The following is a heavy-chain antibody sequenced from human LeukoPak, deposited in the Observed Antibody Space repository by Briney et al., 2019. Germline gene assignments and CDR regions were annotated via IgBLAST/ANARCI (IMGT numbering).Heavy chain of an antibody. Sequence: SETLSLTCIVSGASISSSSYYWGWIRQPPGKGLEWIGNIYNSGKTYYNPSLKSRVTISVDTSKNQFSLRLTSVTAADTAVYFCAKSLSYTGGRFYFDYWGQGTLVTVSS. CDR2: IYNSGKT. CDR3: AKSLSYTGGRFYFDY. J-gene: IGHJ4*02. V-gene: IGHV4-39*01. CDR1: GASISSSSYY. D-gene: IGHD2-8*02.